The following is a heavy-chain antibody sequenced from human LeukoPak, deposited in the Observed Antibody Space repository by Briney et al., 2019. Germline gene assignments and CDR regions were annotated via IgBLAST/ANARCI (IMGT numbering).Heavy chain of an antibody. V-gene: IGHV3-30-3*01. CDR2: ISYDGSNK. J-gene: IGHJ3*02. Sequence: GGSLRLSCAASGFTFSSYAMNWVRQAPGKGLEWVAVISYDGSNKYYADSVRGRFTISRDNSKNTLYLQMNSLRAEDTAVYYCARASVLRYFDWSAPDAFDIWGQGTMVTVSS. CDR3: ARASVLRYFDWSAPDAFDI. D-gene: IGHD3-9*01. CDR1: GFTFSSYA.